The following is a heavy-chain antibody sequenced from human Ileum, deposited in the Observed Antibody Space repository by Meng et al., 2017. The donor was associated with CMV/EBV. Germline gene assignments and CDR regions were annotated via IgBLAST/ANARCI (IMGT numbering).Heavy chain of an antibody. Sequence: SGPTLVKPTQTLTLTCTFSGFSLSTSGVGVGWIRQPPGKGLEWIGFASYTGTTSYNPSLESRVTISVDTSKNQFSLTLSPVSAADTAVYYCARVGITPRPVQYHFYGMDVWGQGTTVTVSS. D-gene: IGHD3-10*01. CDR2: ASYTGTT. CDR1: GFSLSTSGVG. CDR3: ARVGITPRPVQYHFYGMDV. V-gene: IGHV4-61*08. J-gene: IGHJ6*02.